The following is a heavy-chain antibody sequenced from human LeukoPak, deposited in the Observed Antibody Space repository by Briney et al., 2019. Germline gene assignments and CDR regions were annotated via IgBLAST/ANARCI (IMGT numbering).Heavy chain of an antibody. V-gene: IGHV3-9*01. D-gene: IGHD3-10*01. Sequence: GGSLRLSCAASGFTFDDYAMHWVRHAPGKGLEWVSGISWNSGSIGYADSVKGRFTISRDYAKSSLYLQMNSLRAEDTALYYCAKSGGSGSYYNGYDYWGQGTLVTVSS. J-gene: IGHJ4*02. CDR2: ISWNSGSI. CDR3: AKSGGSGSYYNGYDY. CDR1: GFTFDDYA.